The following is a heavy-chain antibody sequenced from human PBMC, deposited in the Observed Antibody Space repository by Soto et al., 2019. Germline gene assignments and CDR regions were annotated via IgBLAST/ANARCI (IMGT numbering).Heavy chain of an antibody. CDR1: GFTFRDYA. CDR3: AKHSRETTTCCGED. V-gene: IGHV3-23*01. Sequence: WGSLRLSCAASGFTFRDYAIILFRHSPLRWLEWVSGVSNSGSSTYYADSVKGRFTISRDNSKNTLYLQMNSLRAEDTAVYYCAKHSRETTTCCGEDWGQGTRVTVSS. CDR2: VSNSGSST. D-gene: IGHD2-2*01. J-gene: IGHJ4*02.